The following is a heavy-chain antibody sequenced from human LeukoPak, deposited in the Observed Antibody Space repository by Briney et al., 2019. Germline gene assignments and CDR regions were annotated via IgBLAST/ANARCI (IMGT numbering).Heavy chain of an antibody. J-gene: IGHJ4*02. Sequence: GGTLRLSCAASGFTFSSYGMTWVRQAPGKGLEWVSAISGRGSGGSTYYADSVKGRFTISGDNAKNTLYLQMNSLRADDTAVYYCARIADYGSGFELWGQGTLVTVSS. D-gene: IGHD3-10*01. CDR2: ISGRGSGGST. V-gene: IGHV3-23*01. CDR3: ARIADYGSGFEL. CDR1: GFTFSSYG.